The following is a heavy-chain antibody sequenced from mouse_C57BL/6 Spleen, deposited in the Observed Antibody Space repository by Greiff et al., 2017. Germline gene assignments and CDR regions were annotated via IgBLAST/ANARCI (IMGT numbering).Heavy chain of an antibody. CDR2: INPNNGGT. D-gene: IGHD2-4*01. CDR3: ARRYYDYEGGYYFDY. V-gene: IGHV1-18*01. J-gene: IGHJ2*01. CDR1: GYTFTDYN. Sequence: EVQLQQSGPELVKPGASVKIPCKASGYTFTDYNMDWVKQSHGKSLEWIGDINPNNGGTIYNQKFKGKATLTVDKSSSTAYMELRSLTSEDTAVYYCARRYYDYEGGYYFDYWGQGTTLTVSS.